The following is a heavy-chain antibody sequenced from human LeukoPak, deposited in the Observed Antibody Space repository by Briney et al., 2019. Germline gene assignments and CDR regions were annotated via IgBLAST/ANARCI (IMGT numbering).Heavy chain of an antibody. CDR2: INPNSGGT. J-gene: IGHJ4*02. D-gene: IGHD1-1*01. V-gene: IGHV1-2*02. CDR1: GYTFTGYY. Sequence: ASVKVSCKASGYTFTGYYMHWVRQAPGRGLEWMGWINPNSGGTNYAQKFQGRVTMTRDTSISTAYMELSRLRSDDTAVYYCARDAVHSTGTPTNWGQGTLVTVSS. CDR3: ARDAVHSTGTPTN.